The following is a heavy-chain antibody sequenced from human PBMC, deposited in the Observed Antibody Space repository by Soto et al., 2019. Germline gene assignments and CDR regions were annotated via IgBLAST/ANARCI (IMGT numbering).Heavy chain of an antibody. Sequence: GGSLRPSCAASGFTSGFTFSSYAMHWVRQAPGKGLEWVAGVSYDGNDKYYADSVKGRLSISRDNSKNTLYLQMNNLRAEDTALYFCAKEVPGYCSSTSCSAYYYYGMDVWGQGTTVTVSS. CDR2: VSYDGNDK. D-gene: IGHD2-2*01. V-gene: IGHV3-30*18. J-gene: IGHJ6*02. CDR3: AKEVPGYCSSTSCSAYYYYGMDV. CDR1: GFTSGFTFSSYA.